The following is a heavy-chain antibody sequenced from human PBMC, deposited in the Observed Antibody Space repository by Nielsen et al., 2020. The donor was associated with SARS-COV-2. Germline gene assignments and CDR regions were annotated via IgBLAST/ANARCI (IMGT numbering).Heavy chain of an antibody. CDR3: ATAIAAAGTDRHWFDP. D-gene: IGHD6-13*01. J-gene: IGHJ5*02. CDR2: INWNGGST. CDR1: GFTFDDYG. Sequence: GGSLRLSCAASGFTFDDYGMSWVRQAPGKGLEWVSGINWNGGSTGYADSVKGRFTISRDNAKNSLYLQMNSLRAEDTALYYCATAIAAAGTDRHWFDPWGQGTLVTVSS. V-gene: IGHV3-20*04.